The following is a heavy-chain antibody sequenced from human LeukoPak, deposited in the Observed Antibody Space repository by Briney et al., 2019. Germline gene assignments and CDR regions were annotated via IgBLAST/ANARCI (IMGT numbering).Heavy chain of an antibody. J-gene: IGHJ4*02. CDR3: ARDDSSRDDSGGYHS. CDR2: VHFSGST. Sequence: PSETLSLTCTVSGGSISSGSYYWAWIRQPAGKGLEWVGRVHFSGSTNYNPSLRSRVAISLDKSKNELSLTLKSVSGADTAVYFCARDDSSRDDSGGYHSWGRGILVTVSS. V-gene: IGHV4-39*07. CDR1: GGSISSGSYY. D-gene: IGHD3-22*01.